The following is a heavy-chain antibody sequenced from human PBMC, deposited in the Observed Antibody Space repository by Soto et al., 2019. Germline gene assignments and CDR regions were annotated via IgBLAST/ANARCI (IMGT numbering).Heavy chain of an antibody. CDR2: INHSGST. V-gene: IGHV4-34*01. D-gene: IGHD3-10*01. Sequence: SETLSLTCAVYGGSFSGYYWSWIRQPPGKGLEWIGEINHSGSTNYNPSLKSRVTISVDTSKNQFSLKLSSVTAADTAVYYCATSQTPGNRVIRPYYYYYYMDVWGKGTTVTVSS. J-gene: IGHJ6*03. CDR3: ATSQTPGNRVIRPYYYYYYMDV. CDR1: GGSFSGYY.